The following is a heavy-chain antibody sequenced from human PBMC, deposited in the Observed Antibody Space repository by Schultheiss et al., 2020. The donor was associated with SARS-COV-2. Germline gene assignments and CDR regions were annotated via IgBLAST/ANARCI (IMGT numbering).Heavy chain of an antibody. V-gene: IGHV3-33*01. CDR3: ARDDGTTVYGMDV. Sequence: GGSLRLSCAASGFTFSSYAMHWVRQAPGKGLEWVALVWYDGNNKYYADSVRGRFAISRDDAKNLVFLQMSSLRDDDAALYHCARDDGTTVYGMDVWGQGTTVTVSS. CDR2: VWYDGNNK. CDR1: GFTFSSYA. J-gene: IGHJ6*02. D-gene: IGHD2/OR15-2a*01.